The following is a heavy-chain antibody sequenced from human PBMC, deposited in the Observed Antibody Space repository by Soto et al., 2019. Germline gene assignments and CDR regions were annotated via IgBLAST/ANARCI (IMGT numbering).Heavy chain of an antibody. Sequence: QITLKESGPTLVKPTQTLTLTCTFSAFSISTSRVGVGCIRKPHGTALVWLALASWNDDRRYSPSLRSRLTINKDTSKNQVVLTITTMDPVDTATYYCIQGRWGGDCLQSYASRYYYGMDVWGQETTVTISS. V-gene: IGHV2-5*01. CDR1: AFSISTSRVG. J-gene: IGHJ6*02. D-gene: IGHD2-21*02. CDR2: ASWNDDR. CDR3: IQGRWGGDCLQSYASRYYYGMDV.